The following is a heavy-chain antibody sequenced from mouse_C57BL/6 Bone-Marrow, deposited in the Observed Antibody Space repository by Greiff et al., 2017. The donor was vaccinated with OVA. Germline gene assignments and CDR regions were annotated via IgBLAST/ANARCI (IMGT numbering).Heavy chain of an antibody. CDR2: INPSSGYT. CDR3: ARGTTVAFDY. Sequence: QVQLQQSGAELARPGASVKMSCKASGYTFTSYTMHWVKQRPGQGLEWIGYINPSSGYTKYNQKFKDKATLTADKSSSTAYMQLSSLTSEDSAVYYCARGTTVAFDYWGQGTTLTVSS. CDR1: GYTFTSYT. D-gene: IGHD1-1*01. J-gene: IGHJ2*01. V-gene: IGHV1-4*01.